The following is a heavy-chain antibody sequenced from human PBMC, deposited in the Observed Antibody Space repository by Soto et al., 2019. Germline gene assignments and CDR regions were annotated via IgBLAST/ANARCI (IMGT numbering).Heavy chain of an antibody. CDR1: GYTFTSYY. CDR2: INPSGGSP. CDR3: ASVRDGYNWRSCGMDV. V-gene: IGHV1-46*01. J-gene: IGHJ6*02. D-gene: IGHD5-12*01. Sequence: QVQLVQSGAEVKKPGASVKVCCKASGYTFTSYYMHWVRQAPGQGLEWMGIINPSGGSPSYAQKFQGRVTMTRDTSPSTVYMELGSLRSEETAVYYCASVRDGYNWRSCGMDVWGQGTTVTVSS.